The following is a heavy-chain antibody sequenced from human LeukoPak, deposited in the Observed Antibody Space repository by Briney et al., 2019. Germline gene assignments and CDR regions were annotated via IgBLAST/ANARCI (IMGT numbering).Heavy chain of an antibody. Sequence: PSETLSLTCAVCGGSFSGYYWSWLRQPPGKGLEWIGEINHSGSTNYNPSLKSRVTISVDTSKNQFSLKLSSVTAADTAVYYCARGPYYDILTGYFIHAFDIWGQGTMVTVSS. D-gene: IGHD3-9*01. J-gene: IGHJ3*02. V-gene: IGHV4-34*01. CDR2: INHSGST. CDR3: ARGPYYDILTGYFIHAFDI. CDR1: GGSFSGYY.